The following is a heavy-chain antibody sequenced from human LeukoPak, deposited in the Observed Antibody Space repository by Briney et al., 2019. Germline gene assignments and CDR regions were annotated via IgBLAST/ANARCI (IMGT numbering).Heavy chain of an antibody. CDR1: GFTFSSHS. J-gene: IGHJ4*02. CDR3: ARLYSSSSGLRASDY. D-gene: IGHD6-6*01. V-gene: IGHV3-48*04. Sequence: GGSLRLSCAASGFTFSSHSMKWVRQAPGKGLEWVSYISSSGSTIFYADSVKGRFTISRDNAKNSLYLQMNSLRAEDTAVYYCARLYSSSSGLRASDYWGQGTLVTVSS. CDR2: ISSSGSTI.